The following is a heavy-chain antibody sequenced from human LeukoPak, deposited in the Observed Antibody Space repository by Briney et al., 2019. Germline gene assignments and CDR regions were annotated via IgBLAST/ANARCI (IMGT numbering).Heavy chain of an antibody. V-gene: IGHV3-48*04. Sequence: PGGSLRLSCAASGFTFSSYWMHWVRQAPGKGLEWVSYISSSGTTIYYADSVKGRFTISRDNAKNSLYLQMNSLRAEDTAVYFCARWDSSGCLDHWGQGTLVTVSS. CDR3: ARWDSSGCLDH. D-gene: IGHD3-22*01. CDR2: ISSSGTTI. CDR1: GFTFSSYW. J-gene: IGHJ1*01.